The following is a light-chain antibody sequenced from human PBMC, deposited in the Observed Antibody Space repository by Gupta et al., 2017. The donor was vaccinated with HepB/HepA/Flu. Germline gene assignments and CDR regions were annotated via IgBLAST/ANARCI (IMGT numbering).Light chain of an antibody. CDR2: RNH. CDR1: NSNIGTNT. V-gene: IGLV1-44*01. J-gene: IGLJ2*01. Sequence: QSVLTQTPSASGTTGQRITISCSGSNSNIGTNTVNWYQHLPGTAPKLLMYRNHQRPSGVPDRFSGSKSGTSASLAISGLQSEDEADYYCATWDDSLNGVVFGGGTKLTVL. CDR3: ATWDDSLNGVV.